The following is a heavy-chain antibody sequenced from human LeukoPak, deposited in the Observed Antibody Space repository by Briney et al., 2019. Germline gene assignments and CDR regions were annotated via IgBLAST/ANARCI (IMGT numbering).Heavy chain of an antibody. D-gene: IGHD5-12*01. J-gene: IGHJ6*03. Sequence: SVKVSCKASGGTFISYAISWVRQAPGQGLEWMGGIIPIFGTANYAQKFQGRVTITADESTSTAYMELSSLRSEDTAVYYCARAESGYDNYYYYMDVWGKGTTVTVSS. V-gene: IGHV1-69*13. CDR3: ARAESGYDNYYYYMDV. CDR2: IIPIFGTA. CDR1: GGTFISYA.